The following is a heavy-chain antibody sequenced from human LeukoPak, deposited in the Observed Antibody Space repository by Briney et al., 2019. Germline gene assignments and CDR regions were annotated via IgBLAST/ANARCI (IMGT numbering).Heavy chain of an antibody. V-gene: IGHV4-59*12. CDR2: IFYSENT. D-gene: IGHD3-10*01. J-gene: IGHJ5*02. CDR1: GGSISTYY. Sequence: SETLSLTCTVSGGSISTYYWSWIRQPPGKGLEWIGYIFYSENTNYNPSLKSRVTISLDTSKNQFSLKLSSVTAADTAVYYCARNYYGSGSYPSWFDPWGQGTLVTVSS. CDR3: ARNYYGSGSYPSWFDP.